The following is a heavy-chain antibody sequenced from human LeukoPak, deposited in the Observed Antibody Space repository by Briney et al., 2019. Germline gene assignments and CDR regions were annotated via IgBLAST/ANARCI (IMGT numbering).Heavy chain of an antibody. D-gene: IGHD2-8*02. J-gene: IGHJ3*02. CDR3: ASSVVYAGDDAFDI. Sequence: GSLRLSCAASGFTVSSNYMSWVRQPPAKGLEWIGEINHSGSTNYNPSLKSRVTISVDTSKNQFSLKLSSVTAADTAVYYCASSVVYAGDDAFDIWGQGTMVTVSS. CDR2: INHSGST. CDR1: GFTVSSNY. V-gene: IGHV4-34*01.